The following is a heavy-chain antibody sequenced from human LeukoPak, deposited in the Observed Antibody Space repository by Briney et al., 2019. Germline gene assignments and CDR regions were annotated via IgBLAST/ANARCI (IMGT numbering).Heavy chain of an antibody. CDR2: IYYSGST. V-gene: IGHV4-31*03. D-gene: IGHD4-17*01. J-gene: IGHJ5*02. CDR3: AREEVHDYGDSRGWFDP. CDR1: GGSISSGGYY. Sequence: SETLPLTCTVSGGSISSGGYYWSWIRQHPGKGLEWIGYIYYSGSTYYNPSLKSRVTISVDTPKNQFSLKLSSVTAADTAVYYCAREEVHDYGDSRGWFDPWGQGTLVTVSS.